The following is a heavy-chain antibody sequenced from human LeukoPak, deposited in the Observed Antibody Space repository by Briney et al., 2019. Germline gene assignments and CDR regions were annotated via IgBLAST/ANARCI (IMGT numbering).Heavy chain of an antibody. Sequence: SETLSLTCAVYGGSFSGYYWSWIRQPPGKGLEWIGEINHSGSTNYNPSLKSRVTISVDTSKNQFSLKLSSVTAADTAVYYCARYYHYGSGGYYYYMDVWGKGTTVTISS. CDR1: GGSFSGYY. D-gene: IGHD3-10*01. J-gene: IGHJ6*03. CDR3: ARYYHYGSGGYYYYMDV. V-gene: IGHV4-34*01. CDR2: INHSGST.